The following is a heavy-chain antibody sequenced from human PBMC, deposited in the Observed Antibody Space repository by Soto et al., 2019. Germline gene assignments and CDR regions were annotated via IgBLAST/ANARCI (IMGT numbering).Heavy chain of an antibody. Sequence: EVQLVESGGGLVQPGGSLRLSCEISGFTFSSYWMTWVRQAPGKGLEWVANIKQDGSQKYYLDSVKGRFTISRDNAENSVYLQMNSLRGEDTAVYYCARCNSGSYLIPEYWGQGTLVTVSS. D-gene: IGHD1-26*01. CDR2: IKQDGSQK. CDR3: ARCNSGSYLIPEY. J-gene: IGHJ4*02. V-gene: IGHV3-7*03. CDR1: GFTFSSYW.